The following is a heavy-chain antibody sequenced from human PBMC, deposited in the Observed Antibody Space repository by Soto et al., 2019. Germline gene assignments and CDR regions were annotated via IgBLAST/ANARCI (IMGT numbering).Heavy chain of an antibody. D-gene: IGHD3-22*01. Sequence: RGSLRLSCAASGFTFSSYAMSWVRQAPGKGLEWVSAISGSGGSTYYADSVKGRFTISRDNSKNTLYLQMNSLRAEDTAVYYCAKWIRDLMIEGDAFDIWGQGKMVNVSS. J-gene: IGHJ3*02. V-gene: IGHV3-23*01. CDR1: GFTFSSYA. CDR3: AKWIRDLMIEGDAFDI. CDR2: ISGSGGST.